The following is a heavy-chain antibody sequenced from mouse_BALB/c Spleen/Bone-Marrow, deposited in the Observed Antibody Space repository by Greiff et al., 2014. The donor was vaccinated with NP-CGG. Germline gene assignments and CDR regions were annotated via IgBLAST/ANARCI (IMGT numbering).Heavy chain of an antibody. J-gene: IGHJ4*01. CDR1: GFNIKDTY. CDR3: SSSRAYGSSYYAMDY. V-gene: IGHV14-3*02. Sequence: EVKLQQSGAELVKPGASVKLSCTASGFNIKDTYMHWVKQRPEQGLEWIGRIDPANGNTKYDPKFKGKATITADTSSNTSYLQLYRQTSKVTAVYSCSSSRAYGSSYYAMDYWGQGTSVTVSS. CDR2: IDPANGNT. D-gene: IGHD1-1*01.